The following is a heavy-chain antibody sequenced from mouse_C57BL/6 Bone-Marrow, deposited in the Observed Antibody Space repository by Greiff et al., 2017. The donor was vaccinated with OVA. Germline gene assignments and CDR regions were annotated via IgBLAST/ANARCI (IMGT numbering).Heavy chain of an antibody. Sequence: QVQLQQSGAELARPGASVKLSCKASGYTFTSYGISWVKQRTGQGLGWIGEIYPRSGNTYYNEKFKGKATLTADKSSSTAYMELRSLTSEDSAVYFCARKDYYGSSLYLDYWGQGTTLTVSS. CDR3: ARKDYYGSSLYLDY. J-gene: IGHJ2*01. CDR2: IYPRSGNT. D-gene: IGHD1-1*01. CDR1: GYTFTSYG. V-gene: IGHV1-81*01.